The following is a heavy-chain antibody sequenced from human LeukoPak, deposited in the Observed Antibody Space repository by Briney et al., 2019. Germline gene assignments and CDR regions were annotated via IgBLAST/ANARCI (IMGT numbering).Heavy chain of an antibody. CDR2: INHSGSP. V-gene: IGHV4-39*07. J-gene: IGHJ4*02. CDR1: GGPISSGDYY. D-gene: IGHD3-9*01. Sequence: SETLSLTCTVSGGPISSGDYYWSWIRQPPGKGLEWIGEINHSGSPNYNPSLKSRVTISVVTSKNQFSLKLSSVTAADTAVYYCARGRSEFSYYDILTGYPHYFDYWGQGTLVTVSS. CDR3: ARGRSEFSYYDILTGYPHYFDY.